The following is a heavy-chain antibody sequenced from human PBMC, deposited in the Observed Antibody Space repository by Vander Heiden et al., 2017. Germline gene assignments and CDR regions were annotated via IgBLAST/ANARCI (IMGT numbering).Heavy chain of an antibody. CDR2: IYSSGKT. V-gene: IGHV4-39*02. Sequence: QLQLQESGPGLLKPSETLSPTCTVSGGTISGNSYHWGWIRQPPGKGLEWIGKIYSSGKTYYNPSLESRLNISVDTSKNHFSLRLSSLSAADTAVYYCARLEAYGGGLDFWGQGILVTVSS. J-gene: IGHJ4*01. CDR1: GGTISGNSYH. CDR3: ARLEAYGGGLDF. D-gene: IGHD2-21*01.